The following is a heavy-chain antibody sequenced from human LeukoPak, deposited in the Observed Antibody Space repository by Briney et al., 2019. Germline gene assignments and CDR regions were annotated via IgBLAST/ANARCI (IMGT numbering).Heavy chain of an antibody. V-gene: IGHV4-39*01. CDR1: GASMSNYY. J-gene: IGHJ5*02. D-gene: IGHD3-9*01. CDR2: IYHSGTTYSGST. CDR3: ARSDWFRGEETPT. Sequence: SEALSLTCNVSGASMSNYYWVWIRQPPGKGLEWIGSIYHSGTTYSGSTYYNPSLKSRVTISVDTSKNQFSLKLRSVTAADTAVYYCARSDWFRGEETPTWGQGTLVTVSS.